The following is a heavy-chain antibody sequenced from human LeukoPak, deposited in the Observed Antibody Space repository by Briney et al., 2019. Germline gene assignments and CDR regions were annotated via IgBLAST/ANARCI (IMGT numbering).Heavy chain of an antibody. CDR2: ISSGSGTI. V-gene: IGHV3-21*04. J-gene: IGHJ4*02. Sequence: GGSLRLSCSASGFTFSSYSIDWVRQAPGKGLEWVSFISSGSGTISYADSVKGRFTISRENAKNSLYLQMNSLRAEDTAVYYCARDPMVRGHDYWGQGTLVTVSS. CDR1: GFTFSSYS. CDR3: ARDPMVRGHDY. D-gene: IGHD3-10*01.